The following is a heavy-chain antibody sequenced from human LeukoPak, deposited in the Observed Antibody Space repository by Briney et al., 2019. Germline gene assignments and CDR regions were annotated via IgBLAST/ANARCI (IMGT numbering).Heavy chain of an antibody. CDR1: GYTFTGYY. V-gene: IGHV1-2*02. J-gene: IGHJ3*02. Sequence: ASVKVSCKASGYTFTGYYMHWVRQAPGQGLEWMGWINPNSGGTNYAQKFQGRVTMTRDTSISTAYMELSRLRSDDTAVYYCAREDFGEDAFDIWGQGTMVTVSS. D-gene: IGHD3-10*01. CDR3: AREDFGEDAFDI. CDR2: INPNSGGT.